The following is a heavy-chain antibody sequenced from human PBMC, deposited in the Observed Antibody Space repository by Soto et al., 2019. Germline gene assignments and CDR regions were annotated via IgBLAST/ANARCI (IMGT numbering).Heavy chain of an antibody. CDR2: LYYNEVT. J-gene: IGHJ3*02. CDR3: ARDHTVTTGAFDI. Sequence: QVQLQESGPGLLKPSQTLSLTCNVSGDSINNGEYYWSWFRQPPGKGLEWIGYLYYNEVTYYNPSLKSRPTISLETSKNQFSLQLTSVTAADTAVYYCARDHTVTTGAFDIWGPGTMVTVSS. D-gene: IGHD4-17*01. CDR1: GDSINNGEYY. V-gene: IGHV4-30-4*01.